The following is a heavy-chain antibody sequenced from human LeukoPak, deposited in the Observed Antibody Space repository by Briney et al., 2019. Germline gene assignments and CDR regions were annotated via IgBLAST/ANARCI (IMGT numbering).Heavy chain of an antibody. CDR2: ISAYDGNT. J-gene: IGHJ4*02. Sequence: ASVKVSCKASGYTFTSYGISWVRQAPGQGLEWMGWISAYDGNTNYAQKFQGRVSMTTDTSTSTAYMELRSLRSDDTAVYYCARDYHGSGSLTTFDSWGQGTLVTVSS. V-gene: IGHV1-18*01. CDR1: GYTFTSYG. CDR3: ARDYHGSGSLTTFDS. D-gene: IGHD3-10*01.